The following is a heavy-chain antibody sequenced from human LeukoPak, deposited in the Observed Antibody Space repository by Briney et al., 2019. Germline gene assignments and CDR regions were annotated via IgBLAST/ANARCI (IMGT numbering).Heavy chain of an antibody. Sequence: SETLSLTCTVSGGSISSGGYYWSWIRQHPGKGLEWIGYIYYSGSTYYNSSLKSRVTISVDTSKNQFSLKLSSVTAADTAVYYCARSPRSGSRLYWGQGTLVTVSS. J-gene: IGHJ4*02. V-gene: IGHV4-31*03. CDR1: GGSISSGGYY. CDR3: ARSPRSGSRLY. CDR2: IYYSGST. D-gene: IGHD1-26*01.